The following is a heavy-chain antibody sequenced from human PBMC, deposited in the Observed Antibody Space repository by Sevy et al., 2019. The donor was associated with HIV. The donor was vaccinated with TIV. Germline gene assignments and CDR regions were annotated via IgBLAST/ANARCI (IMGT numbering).Heavy chain of an antibody. CDR3: ARDSAVVPRALVY. Sequence: SETLSLTCNVSGDSISSYFWSWFRQPPGKGLEWIGYLYYSGSIGYNPSLRSRVTISVDTSKKPFSMKLRSVTAADTAMYYCARDSAVVPRALVYWGQGTLVTVSS. D-gene: IGHD2-21*01. V-gene: IGHV4-59*01. CDR2: LYYSGSI. J-gene: IGHJ4*02. CDR1: GDSISSYF.